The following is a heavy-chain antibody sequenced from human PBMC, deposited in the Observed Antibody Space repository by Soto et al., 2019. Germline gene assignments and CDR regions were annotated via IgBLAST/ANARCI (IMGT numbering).Heavy chain of an antibody. CDR2: INPSGGST. V-gene: IGHV1-46*03. CDR3: ARDTVIHYFDY. CDR1: GYTFTSYY. D-gene: IGHD4-17*01. Sequence: ASVKVSCKAPGYTFTSYYMHWVRQAPGQGLEWMGIINPSGGSTSYAQKFQGRVTMTRDTSTSTVYMELSSLRSEDTAVYYCARDTVIHYFDYWGQGTLVTVSS. J-gene: IGHJ4*02.